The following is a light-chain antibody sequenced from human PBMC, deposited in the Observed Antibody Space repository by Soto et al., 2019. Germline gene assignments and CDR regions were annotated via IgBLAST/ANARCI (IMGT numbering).Light chain of an antibody. CDR1: HSVSSY. V-gene: IGKV3-20*01. CDR2: DAS. J-gene: IGKJ5*01. Sequence: EIVFTQSPATLSLSPGERANLSCRASHSVSSYLAWYQQKPGQAPRLLIYDASSRATGIPDRFSGSGSGTDFTLTISRLEPEDFAVYYCQQYGSSPITFGQGTRLEIK. CDR3: QQYGSSPIT.